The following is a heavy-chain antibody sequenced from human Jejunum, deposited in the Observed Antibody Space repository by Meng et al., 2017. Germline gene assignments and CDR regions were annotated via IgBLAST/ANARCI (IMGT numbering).Heavy chain of an antibody. CDR2: ISSDAAHI. CDR3: ARSTYFFGSGSEVY. D-gene: IGHD3-10*01. Sequence: GESLKISCAASGFTFEHYAMHWVRQAPGKGLQWVAVISSDAAHINYADSVKGRFTISRDNFKDTLYLQMGSLGPEDTAVYFCARSTYFFGSGSEVYWGQGTLVTVSS. J-gene: IGHJ4*02. V-gene: IGHV3-30*04. CDR1: GFTFEHYA.